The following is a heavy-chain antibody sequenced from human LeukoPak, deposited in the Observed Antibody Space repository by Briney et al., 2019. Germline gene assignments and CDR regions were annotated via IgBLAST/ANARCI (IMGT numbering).Heavy chain of an antibody. J-gene: IGHJ4*02. Sequence: SETLSLTCTVSGGSISSYYWSWIRQPPGKGLEWIGYIYYSGSTNYNPSHKSRVTISVDTSKNQFSLKLSSVTAADTAVYYCARERSGDYFHHWGQGTLVTVSS. CDR2: IYYSGST. CDR3: ARERSGDYFHH. V-gene: IGHV4-59*01. D-gene: IGHD4-17*01. CDR1: GGSISSYY.